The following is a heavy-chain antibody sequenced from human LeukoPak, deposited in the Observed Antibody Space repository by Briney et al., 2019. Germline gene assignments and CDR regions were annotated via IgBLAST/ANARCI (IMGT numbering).Heavy chain of an antibody. V-gene: IGHV3-66*01. Sequence: GSLRLSCAVSGFTVSNNYMSWVHQAPGKGLEWVSVIHSDGKTYYADSVKGRFTISRDNSKNSLDLQMNSLRAEDTAVYYCARDKRFLRWYFDLWGRGTLVTVSS. CDR2: IHSDGKT. D-gene: IGHD3-3*01. CDR1: GFTVSNNY. CDR3: ARDKRFLRWYFDL. J-gene: IGHJ2*01.